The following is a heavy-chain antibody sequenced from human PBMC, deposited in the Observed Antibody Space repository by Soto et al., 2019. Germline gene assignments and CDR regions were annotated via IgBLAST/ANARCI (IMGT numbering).Heavy chain of an antibody. D-gene: IGHD2-21*02. CDR3: ASGSLHIGGNSYYYYYYGMDV. CDR2: IIPIFGTA. V-gene: IGHV1-69*13. Sequence: SVKVSCKASGGTFSSYAISWVRQAPGQGLEWMGGIIPIFGTANYAQKFQGRVTITADESTSTAYMELSSLRSEDTAVYYCASGSLHIGGNSYYYYYYGMDVWG. J-gene: IGHJ6*02. CDR1: GGTFSSYA.